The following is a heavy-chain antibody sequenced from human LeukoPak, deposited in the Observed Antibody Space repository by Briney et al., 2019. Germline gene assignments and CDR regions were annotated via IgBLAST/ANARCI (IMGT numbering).Heavy chain of an antibody. J-gene: IGHJ3*02. CDR3: AKGDTARVLDAFDI. V-gene: IGHV3-33*06. D-gene: IGHD5-18*01. Sequence: GGSLRLSCAASGFTFSSYAMHWVRQAPGKGLEWVGGIWSDGSNKYYADSVQGRVTISRDTSTTTAYMQMNSLRAEDTAVYYCAKGDTARVLDAFDIWGQGTMVTVSS. CDR1: GFTFSSYA. CDR2: IWSDGSNK.